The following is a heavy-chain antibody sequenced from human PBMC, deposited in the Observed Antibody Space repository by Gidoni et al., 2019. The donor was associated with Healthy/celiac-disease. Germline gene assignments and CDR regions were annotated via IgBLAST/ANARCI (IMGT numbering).Heavy chain of an antibody. CDR2: IYPGDSDT. CDR1: GYSFTSYW. V-gene: IGHV5-51*01. J-gene: IGHJ5*02. CDR3: ARQVGIAAAGPQFGVKRSKKSNWFDP. Sequence: EVQLVQSGAEVKKPGEALKISCKGSGYSFTSYWLGWVRQMPGKGLAWMGIIYPGDSDTRYSPSFQGQVTIPADKSISTAYLQWSSLKASDTAMYYCARQVGIAAAGPQFGVKRSKKSNWFDPLGPWNPGHRLL. D-gene: IGHD6-13*01.